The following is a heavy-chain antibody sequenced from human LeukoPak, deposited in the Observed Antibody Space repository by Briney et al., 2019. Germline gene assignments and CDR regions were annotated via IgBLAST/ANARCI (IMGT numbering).Heavy chain of an antibody. Sequence: SETLSLTCTVSGGSISSSSYYWGWIRQPPGKGLEWIGSIYYSGSTYYNPSLKSRVTISVDTSKNQFSLKLSSVTAADTAVYYCARRGIAAAGKGTFDYWGQGTLVTVSS. J-gene: IGHJ4*02. CDR2: IYYSGST. CDR1: GGSISSSSYY. CDR3: ARRGIAAAGKGTFDY. V-gene: IGHV4-39*01. D-gene: IGHD6-13*01.